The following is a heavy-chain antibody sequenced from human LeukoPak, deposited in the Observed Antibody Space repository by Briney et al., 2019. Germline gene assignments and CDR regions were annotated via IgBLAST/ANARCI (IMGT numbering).Heavy chain of an antibody. CDR1: GFTFSSYW. CDR3: ARPIRGYERDDAFDI. CDR2: IKQDGSEK. Sequence: GGSLRLSCAASGFTFSSYWMSWVRQAPGKGLEWVANIKQDGSEKYYVDSVKGRFTISRDNAKNSLYLQMNSLRAEDTAVYYCARPIRGYERDDAFDIWGQGTMVTVSS. V-gene: IGHV3-7*01. J-gene: IGHJ3*02. D-gene: IGHD5-12*01.